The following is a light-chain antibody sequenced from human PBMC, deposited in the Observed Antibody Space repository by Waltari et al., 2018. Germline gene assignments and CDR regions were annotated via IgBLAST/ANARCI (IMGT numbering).Light chain of an antibody. CDR1: SRDVGLYNY. CDR2: DVS. Sequence: QSALTPPTPVSGSPGQSITISCTGTSRDVGLYNYASGYPQYPGKVPQLLIYDVSDRTAGVSSRFFGAKSGNTASLTISGLQADDEADYYFNSYTGSSSWVFGGGTKLTVL. V-gene: IGLV2-14*01. J-gene: IGLJ3*02. CDR3: NSYTGSSSWV.